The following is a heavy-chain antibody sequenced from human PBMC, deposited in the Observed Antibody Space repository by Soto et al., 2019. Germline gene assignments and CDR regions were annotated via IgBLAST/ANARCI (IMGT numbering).Heavy chain of an antibody. CDR2: MYPDDSDI. V-gene: IGHV5-51*01. CDR3: ATAYVYDFENSNYYRDAFDI. Sequence: GESLKISCKASGYSFSFYWIGWVRQMPGKGLEWMAIMYPDDSDIRYSPSFEAHVTISADKSTSTAFLQWSSLKASDTAMYYCATAYVYDFENSNYYRDAFDIWGQGTLVTVAS. D-gene: IGHD3-22*01. J-gene: IGHJ3*02. CDR1: GYSFSFYW.